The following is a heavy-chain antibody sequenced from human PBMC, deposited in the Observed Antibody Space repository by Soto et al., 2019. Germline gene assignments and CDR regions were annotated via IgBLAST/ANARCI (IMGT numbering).Heavy chain of an antibody. CDR3: ARDLALAGKY. J-gene: IGHJ4*02. D-gene: IGHD6-19*01. V-gene: IGHV3-21*01. CDR1: VFTFSSYA. CDR2: ISSTSSYT. Sequence: GGSLRLSCASSVFTFSSYAMNRVRQTQEKGLEWVSSISSTSSYTHYSDSVKGRFTISRDNANNSLFLQMNSLRAEDTATYYCARDLALAGKYWGQGGLVSVS.